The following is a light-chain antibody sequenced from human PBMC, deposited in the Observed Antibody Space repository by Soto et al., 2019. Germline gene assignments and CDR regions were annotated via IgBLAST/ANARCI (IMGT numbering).Light chain of an antibody. CDR1: QGVRTD. Sequence: DILLTQSPSSLSASVGDRATITCRASQGVRTDLGWYQQKQGQAPRRLIYAASSLQSGVPARFSGSGFGTEFTLTISSLQPEDFATYYCLQHNTYPLTFGGGTKVEI. V-gene: IGKV1-17*01. CDR3: LQHNTYPLT. CDR2: AAS. J-gene: IGKJ4*01.